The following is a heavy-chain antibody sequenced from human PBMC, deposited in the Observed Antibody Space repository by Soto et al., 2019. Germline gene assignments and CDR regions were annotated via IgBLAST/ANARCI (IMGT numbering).Heavy chain of an antibody. CDR2: ISAYNGNT. CDR3: ARDWVVVVAATSNWFDP. CDR1: GYTFTSYG. J-gene: IGHJ5*02. Sequence: GASVKVSCKASGYTFTSYGISWVRQAPGQGLEWMGWISAYNGNTNYAQKLQGRVTMTTDTSTSTAYMELRSLRSDDTAVYYCARDWVVVVAATSNWFDPWGQGTLVTGSS. V-gene: IGHV1-18*01. D-gene: IGHD2-15*01.